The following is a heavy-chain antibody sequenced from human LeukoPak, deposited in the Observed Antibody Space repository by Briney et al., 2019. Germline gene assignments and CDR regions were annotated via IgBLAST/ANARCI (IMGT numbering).Heavy chain of an antibody. V-gene: IGHV4-39*01. Sequence: NPSETLSLTCIVSGDSISSGSYYWGWIRQPPGKGLEWIGSIYYSGTTYYNSSLKSRVTISVDTSKNQFSLKVSSVTAADTAFYYCARNDVPLKFDYWGQGTLVTVSS. CDR3: ARNDVPLKFDY. J-gene: IGHJ4*02. CDR2: IYYSGTT. D-gene: IGHD2-2*01. CDR1: GDSISSGSYY.